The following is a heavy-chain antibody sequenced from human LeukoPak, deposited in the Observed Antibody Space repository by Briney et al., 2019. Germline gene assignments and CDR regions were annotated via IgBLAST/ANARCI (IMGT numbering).Heavy chain of an antibody. Sequence: TGGSLRLSCAASGFTFSSYAMSWVRQAPGKGLEWVSAISGSGGSTYYADSVKGRFTISRNNSKNTLFLQMSSLKPEDTAIYYCARDLAGFQEPRYYYYMDVWGKGTTVTVSS. V-gene: IGHV3-23*01. CDR3: ARDLAGFQEPRYYYYMDV. CDR2: ISGSGGST. J-gene: IGHJ6*03. CDR1: GFTFSSYA. D-gene: IGHD1-14*01.